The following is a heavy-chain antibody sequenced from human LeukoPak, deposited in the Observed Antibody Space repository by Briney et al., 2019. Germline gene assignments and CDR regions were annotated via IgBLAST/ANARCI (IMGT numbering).Heavy chain of an antibody. J-gene: IGHJ5*02. D-gene: IGHD3-3*01. V-gene: IGHV4-59*12. CDR3: ARDHLANLASRLFDP. CDR1: GGSISSYY. CDR2: IFYSGST. Sequence: SETLSLTCTVSGGSISSYYWSWIRQPPGKALEWIGNIFYSGSTYYSPSLKSRVTISLDTSRNQFSLKLNSVTAADTAVYYCARDHLANLASRLFDPWGQGSLVTVSS.